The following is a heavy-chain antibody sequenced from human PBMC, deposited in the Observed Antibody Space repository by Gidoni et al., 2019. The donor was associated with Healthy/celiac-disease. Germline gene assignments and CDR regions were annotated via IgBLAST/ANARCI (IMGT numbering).Heavy chain of an antibody. V-gene: IGHV4-59*01. CDR1: GGSISSYY. Sequence: QVQLQESGPGLVKPSETLSLTCTVSGGSISSYYWRWIRQPPGKGLEWIGYIYYSGSTNYNPSLKSRVTISVDTSKNQFSLKLSSVTAADTAVYYCARVFTYSYYYDSSNLGAFDIWGQGTMVTVSS. CDR2: IYYSGST. J-gene: IGHJ3*02. D-gene: IGHD3-22*01. CDR3: ARVFTYSYYYDSSNLGAFDI.